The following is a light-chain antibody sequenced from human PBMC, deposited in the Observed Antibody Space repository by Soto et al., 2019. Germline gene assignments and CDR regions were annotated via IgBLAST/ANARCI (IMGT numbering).Light chain of an antibody. V-gene: IGKV3-15*01. CDR3: QQFDNWPT. CDR1: QSVGRD. J-gene: IGKJ1*01. Sequence: EIMMTQSPATLPLSPGATATLSCRASQSVGRDFAWYQQKPGQAPRLLISGTSNRATGLPDRISGSWSGTEFTLTISSLHSEDFGVYYCQQFDNWPTFGQGTKVDIK. CDR2: GTS.